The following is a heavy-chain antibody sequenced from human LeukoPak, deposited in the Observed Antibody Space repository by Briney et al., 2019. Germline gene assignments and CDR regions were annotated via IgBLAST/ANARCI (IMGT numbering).Heavy chain of an antibody. CDR2: TFPMFGTS. V-gene: IGHV1-69*05. D-gene: IGHD3-10*01. CDR1: RDTFNDYA. CDR3: ARGKQLRHFDS. J-gene: IGHJ4*02. Sequence: ASVKVSCKASRDTFNDYAITWVRQAPGQRPEWMGGTFPMFGTSTYAQKFQGRITITTDESTTTAYMELPSLTSEDTAVYYCARGKQLRHFDSWGQGTLVTVSS.